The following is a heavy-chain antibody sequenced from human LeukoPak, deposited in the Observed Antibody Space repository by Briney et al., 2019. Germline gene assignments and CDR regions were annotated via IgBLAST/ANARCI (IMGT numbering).Heavy chain of an antibody. V-gene: IGHV3-21*01. J-gene: IGHJ6*02. D-gene: IGHD6-19*01. Sequence: GGSLRLSCAASGFTFSSYSMNWVRQAPGKGLEWVSSISSSSSYIYYADSVKGRFTISRDNAKNSLYLQMNSLRAEDTAVYYCASAYSSGWYGQFGYYYGMDVWGQGATVTVSS. CDR3: ASAYSSGWYGQFGYYYGMDV. CDR2: ISSSSSYI. CDR1: GFTFSSYS.